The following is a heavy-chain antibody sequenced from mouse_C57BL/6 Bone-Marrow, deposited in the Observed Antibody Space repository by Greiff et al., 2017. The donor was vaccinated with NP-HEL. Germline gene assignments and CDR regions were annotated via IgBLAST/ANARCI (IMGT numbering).Heavy chain of an antibody. CDR3: ASPYDYDVAWFAY. D-gene: IGHD2-4*01. J-gene: IGHJ3*01. Sequence: EVKVVESGGDLVKPGGSLKLSCAASGFTFSSYGMSWVRQTPDKRLEWVATISSGGSYTYYPDSVTGRFTLSRDNDKNTLYLQMSSLKSEDTAMYYCASPYDYDVAWFAYWGQGTLVTVSA. CDR1: GFTFSSYG. CDR2: ISSGGSYT. V-gene: IGHV5-6*01.